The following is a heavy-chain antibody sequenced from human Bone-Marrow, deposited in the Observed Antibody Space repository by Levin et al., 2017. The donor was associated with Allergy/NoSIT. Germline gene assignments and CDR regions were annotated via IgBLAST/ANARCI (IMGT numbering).Heavy chain of an antibody. CDR2: ISYDGSHK. J-gene: IGHJ5*02. CDR1: GFTFSDYA. CDR3: AGELNSTTWYGGLNT. Sequence: LSLTCAASGFTFSDYALHWVRQAPGKGLEWVTVISYDGSHKYYSESVKGRFTISRDNSMNTLYLQMDSLTTEDTAVYFCAGELNSTTWYGGLNTWGQGTLVTVST. D-gene: IGHD2-2*01. V-gene: IGHV3-30-3*01.